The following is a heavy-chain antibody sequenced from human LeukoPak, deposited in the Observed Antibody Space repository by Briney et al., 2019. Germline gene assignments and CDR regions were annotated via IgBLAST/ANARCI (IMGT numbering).Heavy chain of an antibody. V-gene: IGHV1-58*01. CDR1: GFTFTGST. CDR3: AADRAAAGRFYYYYGMDV. Sequence: SVKVSCKASGFTFTGSTLQWVRQARGQRLEWIGWIVVGSGNTDYAQKFQERVTIARDMSTSTAYMELSSLRAEDTAVYYCAADRAAAGRFYYYYGMDVWGQGTTVTVSS. CDR2: IVVGSGNT. D-gene: IGHD6-13*01. J-gene: IGHJ6*02.